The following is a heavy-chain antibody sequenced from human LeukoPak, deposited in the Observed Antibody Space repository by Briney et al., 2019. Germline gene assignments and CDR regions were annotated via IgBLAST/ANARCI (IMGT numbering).Heavy chain of an antibody. CDR3: ARGEGGNSLTAAAGY. J-gene: IGHJ4*02. D-gene: IGHD5-18*01. CDR1: GGSISSYY. CDR2: IYYSGST. Sequence: PSETLSLTCTVSGGSISSYYWSWLRQPPGKGLEWIGYIYYSGSTNYNPSLKSRVTISVDTSKNQFSLKLSSVTAADTAVYYCARGEGGNSLTAAAGYWGQGTLVTVSS. V-gene: IGHV4-59*01.